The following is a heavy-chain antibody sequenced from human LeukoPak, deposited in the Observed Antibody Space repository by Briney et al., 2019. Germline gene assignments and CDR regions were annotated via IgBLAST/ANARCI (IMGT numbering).Heavy chain of an antibody. Sequence: SETLSLTCTVSGGSISSSSYYWGWIRQPPGKGLEWIGSIYYSGSTYYNPSLKSRVTMSVDTSKNQFSLKLSSVTAADTAVYYCARHGGVGVIPDFDYWGPEPWSPSPQ. J-gene: IGHJ4*01. D-gene: IGHD2-8*02. CDR1: GGSISSSSYY. V-gene: IGHV4-39*01. CDR2: IYYSGST. CDR3: ARHGGVGVIPDFDY.